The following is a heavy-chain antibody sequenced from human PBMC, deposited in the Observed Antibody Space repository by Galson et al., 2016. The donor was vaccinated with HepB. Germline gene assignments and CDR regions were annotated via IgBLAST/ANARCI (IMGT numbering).Heavy chain of an antibody. CDR3: ARGDSLVRGVIDY. J-gene: IGHJ4*02. V-gene: IGHV4-31*03. Sequence: TLSLTCTVSGGSISSGDYYWSWIRQHPGKGLEWIGCIYYSGSPYYNPSLKSRVTISVDTSKSQFSLKLTSVTAADTAVYYCARGDSLVRGVIDYWGQGTLVTVSS. CDR1: GGSISSGDYY. D-gene: IGHD3-10*01. CDR2: IYYSGSP.